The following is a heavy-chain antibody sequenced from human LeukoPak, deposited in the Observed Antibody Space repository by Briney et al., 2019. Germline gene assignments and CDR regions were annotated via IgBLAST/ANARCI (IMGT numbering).Heavy chain of an antibody. J-gene: IGHJ4*02. CDR3: AQGGSPGALDY. D-gene: IGHD1-26*01. V-gene: IGHV3-48*04. Sequence: GSLRLSCAASGFTFSSYSMNWVRQAPGKGLEWVSYISSSGSTIYYADSVKGRFTISRDNAKNTLYLQVNSLRAEDTAVYYCAQGGSPGALDYWGRGTLVTVSS. CDR2: ISSSGSTI. CDR1: GFTFSSYS.